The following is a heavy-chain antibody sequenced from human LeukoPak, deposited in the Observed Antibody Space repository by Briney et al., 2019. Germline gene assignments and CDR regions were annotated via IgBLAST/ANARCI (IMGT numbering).Heavy chain of an antibody. CDR3: ARRGSQDL. D-gene: IGHD2-15*01. V-gene: IGHV3-48*01. Sequence: GGSLRLSCAASGFTFSSYSMNWVRQAPGKGLEWVSYISSSSSTIYYADSVEGRFTISRDNAKNSLYLQMNSLRAEDTAVYYCARRGSQDLWGQGTLVTVSS. J-gene: IGHJ4*02. CDR2: ISSSSSTI. CDR1: GFTFSSYS.